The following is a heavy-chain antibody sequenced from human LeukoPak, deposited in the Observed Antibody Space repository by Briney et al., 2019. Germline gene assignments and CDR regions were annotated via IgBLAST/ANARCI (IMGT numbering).Heavy chain of an antibody. V-gene: IGHV4-4*07. CDR2: IYSTGST. Sequence: QPSETLSPTCTVSGGSMNNYYWSWIWQPAGKGLEWIGRIYSTGSTNYNPSLKSRVTMSVDMSKNQFSLKLNSVTAADTAVYYCTRVMTTVNVFDIWGQGTLVTVSS. CDR1: GGSMNNYY. D-gene: IGHD4-17*01. CDR3: TRVMTTVNVFDI. J-gene: IGHJ3*02.